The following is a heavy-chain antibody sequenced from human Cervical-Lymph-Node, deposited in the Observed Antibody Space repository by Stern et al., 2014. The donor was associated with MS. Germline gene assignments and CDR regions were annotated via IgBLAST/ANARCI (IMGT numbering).Heavy chain of an antibody. J-gene: IGHJ6*02. CDR2: ISYSGTT. D-gene: IGHD2-8*01. CDR1: GASISSGAYF. V-gene: IGHV4-31*03. Sequence: QLQLQESGPGLVKPSQTLSLTCTVSGASISSGAYFWTWIRQHPGKGLEGIGYISYSGTTYNNPSLESRVTMPIDTSENQFSLRLTSVTAADTAVYYCARGNGAGGVIDWYYYYGLDVWGQGTTVTVSS. CDR3: ARGNGAGGVIDWYYYYGLDV.